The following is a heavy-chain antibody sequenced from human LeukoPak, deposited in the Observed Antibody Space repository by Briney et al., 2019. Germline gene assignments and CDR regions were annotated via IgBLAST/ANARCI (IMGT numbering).Heavy chain of an antibody. V-gene: IGHV3-23*01. CDR2: ISNSDGST. Sequence: GGSLRLSCAASGFTFTSYSMSWVRQAPEKGLEWVSTISNSDGSTYYADSVKGRFTISRDNSKNTLYLQMNSLRAEDTAVYYCARGYCSSTSCPPFDYWGQGTLITVSS. D-gene: IGHD2-2*01. J-gene: IGHJ4*02. CDR3: ARGYCSSTSCPPFDY. CDR1: GFTFTSYS.